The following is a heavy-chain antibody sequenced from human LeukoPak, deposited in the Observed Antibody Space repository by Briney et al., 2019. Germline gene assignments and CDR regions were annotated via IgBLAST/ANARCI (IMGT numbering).Heavy chain of an antibody. CDR3: AREISPYCSGGSCDY. CDR1: GFTFSDYY. V-gene: IGHV3-53*01. CDR2: IYSGGST. Sequence: KPGGSLRLSCAASGFTFSDYYMSWVRQAPGKGLEWVSVIYSGGSTYYADSVKGRFTISRDNSKNTLYLQMNSLRAEDTAVYYCAREISPYCSGGSCDYWGQGTLVTVSS. J-gene: IGHJ4*02. D-gene: IGHD2-15*01.